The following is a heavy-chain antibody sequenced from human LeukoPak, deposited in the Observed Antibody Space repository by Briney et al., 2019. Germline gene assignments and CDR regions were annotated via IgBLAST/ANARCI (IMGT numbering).Heavy chain of an antibody. CDR1: GVSISSYY. Sequence: SETLSLTCTVSGVSISSYYWSWIRQPPGKGLEWIGYIYYSGSTNYNPSLKSRVTISVGMSKNQFSLKLSSVTAADTAVYYCARVTPYFYYFDYWGQGTLVTVSS. CDR2: IYYSGST. D-gene: IGHD2-15*01. V-gene: IGHV4-59*01. J-gene: IGHJ4*02. CDR3: ARVTPYFYYFDY.